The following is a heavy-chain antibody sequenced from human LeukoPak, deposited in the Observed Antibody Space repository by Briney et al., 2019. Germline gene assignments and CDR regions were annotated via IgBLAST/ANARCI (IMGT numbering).Heavy chain of an antibody. V-gene: IGHV1-2*02. CDR2: INPNGGGT. J-gene: IGHJ4*02. CDR3: ARVEDSSGYSLY. D-gene: IGHD3-22*01. CDR1: GYTFTGYY. Sequence: ASVKVSCKASGYTFTGYYMHWVRQAPGQGLEWMGWINPNGGGTNYAQKFQGRVTTTRDTSISTAYMELSRLRSDDTAVYYCARVEDSSGYSLYWGQGTLVTVSS.